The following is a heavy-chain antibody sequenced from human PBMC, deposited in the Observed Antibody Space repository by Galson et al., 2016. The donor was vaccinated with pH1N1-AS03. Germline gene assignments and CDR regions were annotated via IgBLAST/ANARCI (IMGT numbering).Heavy chain of an antibody. CDR3: AREGDDFWGESKYGPDF. J-gene: IGHJ4*02. D-gene: IGHD3-3*01. CDR1: GFAFSTYW. CDR2: IKQDGSEK. Sequence: SLRLSCAASGFAFSTYWMSWVRLAPGKGLEWVANIKQDGSEKYYVDSVKGRFTISRDNADNSVFLQMNSLRAEDTAIYYCAREGDDFWGESKYGPDFWGQGALVTDSS. V-gene: IGHV3-7*01.